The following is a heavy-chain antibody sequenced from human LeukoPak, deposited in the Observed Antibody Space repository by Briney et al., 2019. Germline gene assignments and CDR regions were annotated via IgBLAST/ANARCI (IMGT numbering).Heavy chain of an antibody. CDR1: GFNFDIFA. D-gene: IGHD5-24*01. Sequence: GGSLRLSCAASGFNFDIFAMTWVRQAPGKGLEWVSAIGSSGSTYYADSVEGRFTISRDNSKSTLFLDTNSLRDDDTAIYYRARPRWPLEYWGQGSLVIVSS. CDR2: IGSSGST. V-gene: IGHV3-23*01. J-gene: IGHJ4*02. CDR3: ARPRWPLEY.